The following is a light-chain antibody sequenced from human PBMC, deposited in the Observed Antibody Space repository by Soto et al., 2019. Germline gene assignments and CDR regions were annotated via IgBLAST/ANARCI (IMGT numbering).Light chain of an antibody. Sequence: EIVMTQSPATLSVSPGERATLCCRASKSVSSNLAWYQQKPGKAPRLLIYGASTRATGIPARFSGSGSGTEFTLTISSLQSEDFAVYYCQQYNNWPPGTFGQGTKVELK. CDR1: KSVSSN. J-gene: IGKJ1*01. CDR2: GAS. CDR3: QQYNNWPPGT. V-gene: IGKV3-15*01.